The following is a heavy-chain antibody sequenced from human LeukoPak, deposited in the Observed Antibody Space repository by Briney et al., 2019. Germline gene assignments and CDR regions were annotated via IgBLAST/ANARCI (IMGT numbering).Heavy chain of an antibody. CDR1: GFTFSSYA. CDR2: ISGSGGST. J-gene: IGHJ5*02. Sequence: GGSLRLSCAASGFTFSSYAMSWVRQAAGKGLEWVSAISGSGGSTYYADSVKGRFTISRDNSKNTLYLQMNSLRPEDTAVYYCARHNHRTYSSSWYGSNWFDPWGQGTLVTVSS. CDR3: ARHNHRTYSSSWYGSNWFDP. V-gene: IGHV3-23*01. D-gene: IGHD6-13*01.